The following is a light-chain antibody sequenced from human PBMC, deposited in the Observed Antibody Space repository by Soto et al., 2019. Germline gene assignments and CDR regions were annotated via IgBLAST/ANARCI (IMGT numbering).Light chain of an antibody. CDR1: QGISTD. CDR3: LQDYSYPRT. J-gene: IGKJ1*01. V-gene: IGKV1-6*01. CDR2: GAS. Sequence: AVQLTPSPSSLSASVGDRVTITCRASQGISTDLGWYQQTPGKAPKLLISGASSLQSGVPSRFSGSGSGADFTLTISSLQPEDSATYYCLQDYSYPRTFGQGTKVDIK.